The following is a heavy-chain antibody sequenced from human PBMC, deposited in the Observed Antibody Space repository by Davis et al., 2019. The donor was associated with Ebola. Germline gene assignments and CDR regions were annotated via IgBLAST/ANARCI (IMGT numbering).Heavy chain of an antibody. CDR3: AREGSSSISDH. CDR2: INPNSGGT. CDR1: GYTFTGYY. D-gene: IGHD6-6*01. V-gene: IGHV1-2*02. J-gene: IGHJ5*02. Sequence: ASVKVSCKASGYTFTGYYMHWVRQAPGQGLEWMGWINPNSGGTNYAQKFQGRVTMTRDTSITTAYMELTSLRSEDTAVYYCAREGSSSISDHWGQGTLATVSS.